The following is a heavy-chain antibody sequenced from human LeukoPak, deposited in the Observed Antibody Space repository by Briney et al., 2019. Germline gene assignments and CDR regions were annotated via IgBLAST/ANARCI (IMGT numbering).Heavy chain of an antibody. CDR1: GFTFSSYW. CDR2: IKQDGSEK. V-gene: IGHV3-7*01. D-gene: IGHD3-10*01. Sequence: PGGSLRLSCAASGFTFSSYWMSWVRQAPGKGLEWVANIKQDGSEKYYVDSVKGRFTISRDNAKNPLYLQMNSLRAEDTAVYYCARSLHGSGSYYNVFISAFDYWGQGTLVTVSS. CDR3: ARSLHGSGSYYNVFISAFDY. J-gene: IGHJ4*02.